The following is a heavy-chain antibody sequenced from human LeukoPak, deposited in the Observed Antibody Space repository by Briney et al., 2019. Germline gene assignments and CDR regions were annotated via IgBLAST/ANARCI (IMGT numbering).Heavy chain of an antibody. CDR1: GGSFSGYY. Sequence: PSETLSLTCAGYGGSFSGYYWSWIRQPPGKGLEWIGEINHSGSTNYNPSLKSRVTISVDTSRNQFSLKLSSVTAADTAVYYCASVQDISFDYWGQGTLVTVSS. D-gene: IGHD3-10*02. J-gene: IGHJ4*02. CDR3: ASVQDISFDY. V-gene: IGHV4-34*01. CDR2: INHSGST.